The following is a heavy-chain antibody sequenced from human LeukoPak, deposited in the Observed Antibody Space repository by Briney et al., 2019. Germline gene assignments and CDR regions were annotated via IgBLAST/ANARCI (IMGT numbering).Heavy chain of an antibody. CDR1: GFTFSSYE. Sequence: GGSLRLSCAASGFTFSSYEMNWVRQAPGKGLEWVSYISSSGRTMYYADSVKGRFTISRDNAKNLLYLQMNSLRAEDTAVYHCARAGYGSGIYMDVWGKGTAVTISS. CDR3: ARAGYGSGIYMDV. V-gene: IGHV3-48*03. CDR2: ISSSGRTM. J-gene: IGHJ6*03. D-gene: IGHD3-10*01.